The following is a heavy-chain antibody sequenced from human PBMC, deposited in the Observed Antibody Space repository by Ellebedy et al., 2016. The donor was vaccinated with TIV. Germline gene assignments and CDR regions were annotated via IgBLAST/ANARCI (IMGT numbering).Heavy chain of an antibody. CDR3: ARDSWDFEDKLDY. Sequence: PGGSLRLSCAGSGFTFSSYAMTRVRQAPAKGLEWVSTISATGESTYYADSVKGRFTISRDNSKNTLYLQMDSLRAEDTAIYYCARDSWDFEDKLDYWGQGTLVTVSS. CDR2: ISATGEST. V-gene: IGHV3-23*01. J-gene: IGHJ4*02. CDR1: GFTFSSYA. D-gene: IGHD3-9*01.